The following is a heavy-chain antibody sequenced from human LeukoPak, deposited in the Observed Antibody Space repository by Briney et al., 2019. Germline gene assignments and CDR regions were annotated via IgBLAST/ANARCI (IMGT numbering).Heavy chain of an antibody. Sequence: GGSLRLSCAASGFTFSDYNMNWVRQVPGKGLESVSYMSRSGDIIYYADSVKGRFTISRDNSKNTLYLQMNSLRAEDTAVYYCAKGIGSGSIFLAYWGQGTLVTVSS. CDR3: AKGIGSGSIFLAY. D-gene: IGHD3-22*01. J-gene: IGHJ4*02. V-gene: IGHV3-48*01. CDR1: GFTFSDYN. CDR2: MSRSGDII.